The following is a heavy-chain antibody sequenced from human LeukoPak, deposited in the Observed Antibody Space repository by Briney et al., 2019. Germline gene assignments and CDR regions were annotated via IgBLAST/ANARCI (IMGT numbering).Heavy chain of an antibody. CDR3: AKDLTYYYDSDGYYYAGRDFHYGMDV. D-gene: IGHD3-22*01. Sequence: GRSLRLSCAASGFTFNNHAMHWVRQAPGKGLEWVSLIGGDGDPIIYADSVKGRFTISRDNSKNSLYLQMNSLRPEDTALYYCAKDLTYYYDSDGYYYAGRDFHYGMDVWGQGTTVTVSS. J-gene: IGHJ6*02. CDR2: IGGDGDPI. V-gene: IGHV3-43*02. CDR1: GFTFNNHA.